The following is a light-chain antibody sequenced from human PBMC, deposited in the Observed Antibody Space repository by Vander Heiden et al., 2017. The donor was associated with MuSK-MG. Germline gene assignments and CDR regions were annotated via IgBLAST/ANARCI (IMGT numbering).Light chain of an antibody. J-gene: IGKJ4*01. CDR1: QSVSSSY. V-gene: IGKV3-20*01. CDR3: QQYGSSPPRLT. CDR2: GAS. Sequence: PGERATISCRASQSVSSSYLAWYQQKPGQAPRLLIYGASSRATGIPDRFSGSGSGTDFTLTISRLEPEDFAVYYCQQYGSSPPRLTFGGGTKVEIK.